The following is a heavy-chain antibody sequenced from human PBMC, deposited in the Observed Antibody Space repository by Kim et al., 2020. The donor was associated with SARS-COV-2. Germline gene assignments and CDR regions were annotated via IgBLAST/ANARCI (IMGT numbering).Heavy chain of an antibody. CDR1: GGSISSSSYY. CDR3: ARHPSEAAGSDYYYGMDV. J-gene: IGHJ6*02. V-gene: IGHV4-39*01. CDR2: IYYSGST. D-gene: IGHD6-13*01. Sequence: SETLSLTCTVSGGSISSSSYYWGWIRQPPGKGLEWIGSIYYSGSTYYNPSLKSRVTISVDTSKNQFSLKLSSVTAADTAVYYCARHPSEAAGSDYYYGMDVWGQGTTVTVSS.